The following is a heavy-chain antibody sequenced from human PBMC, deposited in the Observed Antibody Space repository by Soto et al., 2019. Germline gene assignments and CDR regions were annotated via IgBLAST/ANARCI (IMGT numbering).Heavy chain of an antibody. CDR1: GFTFSSYG. CDR2: IWYDGSNK. Sequence: PGGSLRLSCAASGFTFSSYGMHWVRQAPGKGLEWVAVIWYDGSNKYYADSVKGRFTISRDNSKNTLYLQMNSLRAEDTAVYYCARNHVPRLTCGMDVWVQGTTVPVSS. CDR3: ARNHVPRLTCGMDV. J-gene: IGHJ6*02. V-gene: IGHV3-33*01.